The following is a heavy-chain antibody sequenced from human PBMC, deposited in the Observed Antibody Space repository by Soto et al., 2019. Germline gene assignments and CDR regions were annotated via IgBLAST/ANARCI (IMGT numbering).Heavy chain of an antibody. CDR2: IYPTNSET. CDR3: ARQGYHYDSYSFGY. D-gene: IGHD3-22*01. Sequence: LKISCKGSGYSFTSYWIGWVRQIPGKGLEWMGLIYPTNSETRFSPSFQGQVSISVDKSIFTAYLQWGSLKASDTAIYYCARQGYHYDSYSFGYWGQGTLVTVSS. V-gene: IGHV5-51*01. J-gene: IGHJ4*02. CDR1: GYSFTSYW.